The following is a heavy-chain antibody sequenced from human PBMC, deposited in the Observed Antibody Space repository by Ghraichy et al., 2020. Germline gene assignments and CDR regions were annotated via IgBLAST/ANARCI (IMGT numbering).Heavy chain of an antibody. CDR1: GGSISSSNW. V-gene: IGHV4-4*02. Sequence: ETLSLTCAVSGGSISSSNWWSWVRQPPGKGLEWIGEIYHSGSTNYNPSLKSRVTISVDKSKNQFSLKLSSVTAADTAVYYCARDRRGAYYYGMDVWGQGTTVTVSS. CDR2: IYHSGST. J-gene: IGHJ6*02. D-gene: IGHD4-17*01. CDR3: ARDRRGAYYYGMDV.